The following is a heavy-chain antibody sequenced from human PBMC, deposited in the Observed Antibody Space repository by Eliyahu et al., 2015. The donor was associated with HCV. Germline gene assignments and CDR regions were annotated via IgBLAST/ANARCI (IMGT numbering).Heavy chain of an antibody. CDR2: XSKDGRTK. CDR3: ARDWGWSFDY. D-gene: IGHD6-19*01. V-gene: IGHV3-30*19. CDR1: GFSLSSHG. Sequence: QVQLVESGGGVVQPGRSLRLPCAASGFSLSSHGMPXVRQXPGKGXEWXAFXSKDGRTKHYADSVKGRFTISRDNSKNTLYVQMNSLRAEDTAVYYCARDWGWSFDYWGQGTLVTVSS. J-gene: IGHJ4*02.